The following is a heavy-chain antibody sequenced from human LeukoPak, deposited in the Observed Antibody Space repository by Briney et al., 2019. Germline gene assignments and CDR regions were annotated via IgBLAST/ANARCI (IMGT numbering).Heavy chain of an antibody. CDR1: GVSISSHY. Sequence: SETLSLTCTVSGVSISSHYWSWIRQSPGKRLEWIGNIYYTGSTNYNPSLQSRVAISIDTSKYQFSLTLNSVTAADAAVYYCASAGNPHYFDFWGQGPLVTVSS. V-gene: IGHV4-59*11. CDR3: ASAGNPHYFDF. CDR2: IYYTGST. J-gene: IGHJ4*02.